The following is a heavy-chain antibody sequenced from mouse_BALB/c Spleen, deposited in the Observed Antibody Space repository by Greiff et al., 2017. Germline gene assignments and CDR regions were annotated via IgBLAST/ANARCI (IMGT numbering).Heavy chain of an antibody. CDR2: ISDGGSYT. Sequence: DVMLVESGGGLVKPGGSLKLSCAASGFTFSDYYMYWVRQTPEKRLEWVATISDGGSYTYYPDSVKGRFTISRDNAKNNLYLQMSSLKSEDTAMYYCARGGGYDTMDYWGQGTSVTVSS. CDR1: GFTFSDYY. J-gene: IGHJ4*01. V-gene: IGHV5-4*02. D-gene: IGHD2-14*01. CDR3: ARGGGYDTMDY.